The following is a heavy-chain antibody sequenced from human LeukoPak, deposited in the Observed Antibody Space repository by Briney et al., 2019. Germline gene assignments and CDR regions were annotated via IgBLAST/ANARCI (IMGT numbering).Heavy chain of an antibody. Sequence: SVKVSCKASGGTFSSYAISWVRQAPGQGLEWMGGIIPIFGTANYAQKFQGRVTITADESTSTAYMELSSLRSEDTAVYYCARERDSSSWNYYYYMDVWGKGTTVTVSS. CDR2: IIPIFGTA. J-gene: IGHJ6*03. CDR3: ARERDSSSWNYYYYMDV. D-gene: IGHD6-13*01. CDR1: GGTFSSYA. V-gene: IGHV1-69*13.